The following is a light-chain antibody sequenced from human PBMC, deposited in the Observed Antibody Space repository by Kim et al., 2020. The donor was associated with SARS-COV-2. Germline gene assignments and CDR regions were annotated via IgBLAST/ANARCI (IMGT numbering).Light chain of an antibody. J-gene: IGLJ3*02. CDR1: KLGDKY. V-gene: IGLV3-1*01. CDR2: QDS. Sequence: SYELTQPLSVSVSPGQTASITCSGDKLGDKYACWYQQKPGQSPVLVIYQDSKRPSGIPERFSGSNSGNTATLTISGTQAMDEADYYCQAWDSSIWVFGGGTQLTVL. CDR3: QAWDSSIWV.